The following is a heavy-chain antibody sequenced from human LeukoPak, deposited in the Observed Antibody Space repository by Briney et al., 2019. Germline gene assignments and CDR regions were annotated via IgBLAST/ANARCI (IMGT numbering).Heavy chain of an antibody. CDR2: IWYDGSNK. V-gene: IGHV3-33*01. J-gene: IGHJ6*02. CDR1: GFTFSSYG. Sequence: GGSLRLSCAASGFTFSSYGMHWVRQAPGKGLEWVAVIWYDGSNKYYADSVKGRFTISRDNSKNTLYLQMNSLRSEDTAVYYCARDLSQQRDYYYYGMDVWGQGTTVTVSS. CDR3: ARDLSQQRDYYYYGMDV. D-gene: IGHD6-13*01.